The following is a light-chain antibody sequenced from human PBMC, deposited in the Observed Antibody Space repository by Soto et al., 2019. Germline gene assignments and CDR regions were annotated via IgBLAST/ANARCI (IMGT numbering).Light chain of an antibody. CDR1: QILVYSDGNTY. V-gene: IGKV2-30*01. Sequence: VVMTQNTLSLPVTLGQPASISCRCVQILVYSDGNTYLNWFHQRPGQSPRRLIYKVSNRDSGVPDRFSGSGSGTDFTLKISRVEAEDVGVYYCMQGTHRPLTFGGRTNVHI. J-gene: IGKJ4*01. CDR3: MQGTHRPLT. CDR2: KVS.